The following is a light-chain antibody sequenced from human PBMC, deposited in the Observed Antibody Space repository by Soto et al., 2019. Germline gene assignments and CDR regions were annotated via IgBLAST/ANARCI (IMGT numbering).Light chain of an antibody. CDR2: DAS. V-gene: IGKV1-33*01. Sequence: DIQMTQSPSSLSASVGDRVTITCQASQDISNYLNWYQQKPGKAPKLLIYDASNLETGVPSRFSGSGSGTDFTFTISSLQPEDIATYYCQQYDNLPPYTFVQGTKPEIK. CDR3: QQYDNLPPYT. J-gene: IGKJ2*01. CDR1: QDISNY.